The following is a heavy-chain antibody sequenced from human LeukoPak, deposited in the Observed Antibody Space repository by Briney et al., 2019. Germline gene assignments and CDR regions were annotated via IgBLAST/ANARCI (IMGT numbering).Heavy chain of an antibody. CDR3: ARGSQWLVSDPFDY. Sequence: GESLKISCKGSGYSFISYWIGWVRQLPGKGVEWMGIIYPGDSDTRYSPSFQGQVTISAHKSISTAYQPWSSLKASDTAMYYCARGSQWLVSDPFDYWGQGTLVTVSS. D-gene: IGHD6-19*01. V-gene: IGHV5-51*01. CDR1: GYSFISYW. CDR2: IYPGDSDT. J-gene: IGHJ4*02.